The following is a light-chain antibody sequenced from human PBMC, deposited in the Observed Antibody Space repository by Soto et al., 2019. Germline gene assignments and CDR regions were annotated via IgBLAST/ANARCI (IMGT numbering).Light chain of an antibody. CDR2: KAS. V-gene: IGKV1-5*03. Sequence: DIQMTQSPSTLSASVGDRVTITCRASQSISSWLAWYQQKPGKTPKLLIYKASSLESGAPLRFSGSGSGTEFTLTISSLQPDDFATYYCQQYNSYRTFGQGTKVDIK. CDR3: QQYNSYRT. CDR1: QSISSW. J-gene: IGKJ1*01.